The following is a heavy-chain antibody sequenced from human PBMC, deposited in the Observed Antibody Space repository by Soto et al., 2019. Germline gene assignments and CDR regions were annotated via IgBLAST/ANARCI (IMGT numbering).Heavy chain of an antibody. J-gene: IGHJ6*02. D-gene: IGHD2-15*01. CDR2: ISSSSSII. Sequence: GGSLRLSCAASGFTFSSYSMNWVRQAPGKGLEWVSYISSSSSIIYYADSVKGRFTISRDNAKNSLYLQMNSLRDEDTAVYYCAREDIVVVVAATPYYYYGMDVWGQGTTVTVSS. V-gene: IGHV3-48*02. CDR3: AREDIVVVVAATPYYYYGMDV. CDR1: GFTFSSYS.